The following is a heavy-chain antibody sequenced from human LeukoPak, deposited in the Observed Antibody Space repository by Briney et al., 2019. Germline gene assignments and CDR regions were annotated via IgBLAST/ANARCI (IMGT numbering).Heavy chain of an antibody. CDR1: GGSVSSGNYY. Sequence: PSETLSLTCSVSGGSVSSGNYYWSWIRQPPGKGLEWIGYIYYSGSTNYNPSLKSRVTISVDTSKNQLSLKLSSVTAADTAVYYCARDSSSWYRVNYFDYWGQGTLVTVSS. J-gene: IGHJ4*02. CDR2: IYYSGST. V-gene: IGHV4-61*01. CDR3: ARDSSSWYRVNYFDY. D-gene: IGHD6-13*01.